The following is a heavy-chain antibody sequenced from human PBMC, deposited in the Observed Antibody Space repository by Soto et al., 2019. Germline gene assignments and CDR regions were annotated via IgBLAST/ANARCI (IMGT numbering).Heavy chain of an antibody. J-gene: IGHJ4*02. CDR1: GFTFISYA. D-gene: IGHD6-6*01. CDR2: ISGSGGST. Sequence: GSLRLSCAASGFTFISYAMSWVLQAPGKGLEWVSAISGSGGSTYYADSVKGRFTISRDNSKNTLYLQMNSLRAEYTAVYYCAISPLYSSSPFAFAYWGQGTLVTVSS. V-gene: IGHV3-23*01. CDR3: AISPLYSSSPFAFAY.